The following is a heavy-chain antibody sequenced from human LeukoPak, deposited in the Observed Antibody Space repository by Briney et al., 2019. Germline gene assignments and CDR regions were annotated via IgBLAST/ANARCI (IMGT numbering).Heavy chain of an antibody. CDR2: IYYSGST. CDR3: AVVAATNANYYYYYMDV. CDR1: GGSISSGSYY. D-gene: IGHD2-15*01. V-gene: IGHV4-39*07. Sequence: SQTLSLTCTVSGGSISSGSYYWSWIRQPPGKGLEWIGSIYYSGSTYYNPSLKRRVTISVDTSKNQFSLKLSSVTAADTAVYYCAVVAATNANYYYYYMDVWGKGTTVTVSS. J-gene: IGHJ6*03.